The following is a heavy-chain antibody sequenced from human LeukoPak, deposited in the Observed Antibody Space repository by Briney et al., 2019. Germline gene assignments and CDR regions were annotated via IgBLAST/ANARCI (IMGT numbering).Heavy chain of an antibody. CDR2: TYYRSTWLT. J-gene: IGHJ4*02. V-gene: IGHV6-1*01. CDR1: GHTVPSNTAA. CDR3: ARDRLGMGY. Sequence: SQTLSLTCAISGHTVPSNTAAYNWLSLSTSRGLEWLGRTYYRSTWLTDYSPSVRGRITVSPDTSKNQFSLQLNSVTPEDTAVYYCARDRLGMGYGGQGTPDSVSS. D-gene: IGHD7-27*01.